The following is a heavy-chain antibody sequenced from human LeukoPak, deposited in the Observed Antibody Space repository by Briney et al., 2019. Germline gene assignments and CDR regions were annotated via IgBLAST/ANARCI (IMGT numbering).Heavy chain of an antibody. Sequence: SETLSLTCTVSGGSVSSGPYYWSWIRQPTGKGLEWIGYIYYSGSTNYNPSLKNRVTISADTSKNQFSLKLSSVTAADTAVYYCARTDLTEDSEYWGLGTLVTVSS. CDR3: ARTDLTEDSEY. CDR1: GGSVSSGPYY. V-gene: IGHV4-61*01. D-gene: IGHD1-14*01. CDR2: IYYSGST. J-gene: IGHJ4*02.